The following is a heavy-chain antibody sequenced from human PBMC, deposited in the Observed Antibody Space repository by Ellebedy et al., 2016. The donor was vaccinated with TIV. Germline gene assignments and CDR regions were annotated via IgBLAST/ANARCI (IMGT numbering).Heavy chain of an antibody. CDR2: ISSSSSYI. V-gene: IGHV3-21*01. Sequence: PGGSLRLSCAASGFTFSTYSMNWVRQAPGKGLEWVSSISSSSSYIYYADSVKGRFTISRDNAKNSLYLQMNSLRAEDTAVDYCAKGGKSGYDFDYWGQGTLVTVSS. D-gene: IGHD5-12*01. CDR3: AKGGKSGYDFDY. J-gene: IGHJ4*02. CDR1: GFTFSTYS.